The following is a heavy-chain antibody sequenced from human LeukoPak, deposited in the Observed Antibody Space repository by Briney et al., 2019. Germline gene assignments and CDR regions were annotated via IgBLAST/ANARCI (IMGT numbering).Heavy chain of an antibody. D-gene: IGHD5-24*01. V-gene: IGHV1-69*13. CDR1: GGTFSSYA. J-gene: IGHJ4*02. CDR3: AVSKVEMATSCYFDY. CDR2: IIPIFGTA. Sequence: SVKVSCKASGGTFSSYAISWVRQAPGQGLEWMGGIIPIFGTANYAQKFQGRVTITADESTSTAYMELSSLRSGDTAVYYCAVSKVEMATSCYFDYWGQGTLVTVSS.